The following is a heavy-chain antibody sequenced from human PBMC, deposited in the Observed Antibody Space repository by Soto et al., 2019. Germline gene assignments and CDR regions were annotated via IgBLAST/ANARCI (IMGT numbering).Heavy chain of an antibody. V-gene: IGHV4-34*01. Sequence: QVQLQQSGAGLLKPSETLSLTCAVYGGSFSGYYWSWIRQHPGKRLEWIGDINHSGSTNYNPSLKSRVTISVDTSKSQFPLKLSSVTAADTAVYYCARERTAVAANRGWFDPWGQGTLVTVSS. D-gene: IGHD6-19*01. CDR2: INHSGST. CDR3: ARERTAVAANRGWFDP. CDR1: GGSFSGYY. J-gene: IGHJ5*02.